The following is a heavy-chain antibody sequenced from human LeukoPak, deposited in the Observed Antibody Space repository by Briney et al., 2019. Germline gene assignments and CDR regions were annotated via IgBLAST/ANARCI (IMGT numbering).Heavy chain of an antibody. CDR2: MNPHSGNT. CDR3: ARAVDTAMVTDY. J-gene: IGHJ4*02. Sequence: ASVNVSCTASGYTFANYDINWVRQAPGQGLEWMGWMNPHSGNTGYAQSFQGRVTMNRNTSISTAYMELRSLRCEYTAVYYCARAVDTAMVTDYWGQGTLVTVSS. CDR1: GYTFANYD. V-gene: IGHV1-8*01. D-gene: IGHD5-18*01.